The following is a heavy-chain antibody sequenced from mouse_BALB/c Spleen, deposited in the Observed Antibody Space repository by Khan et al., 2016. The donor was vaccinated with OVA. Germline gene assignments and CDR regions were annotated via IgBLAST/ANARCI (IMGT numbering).Heavy chain of an antibody. V-gene: IGHV3-2*02. CDR2: INYSGSA. D-gene: IGHD2-3*01. CDR1: GYSITSDYA. J-gene: IGHJ4*01. CDR3: ARDGSRYNYAMDY. Sequence: EVELVESGPGLVKPSQSLSLTCTVTGYSITSDYAWNWIRQFPGNKLEWMGYINYSGSANYNPALKSRIHITRDTSKNQFFRQLNSVTTSDSATYYCARDGSRYNYAMDYWGQGTSVTVSS.